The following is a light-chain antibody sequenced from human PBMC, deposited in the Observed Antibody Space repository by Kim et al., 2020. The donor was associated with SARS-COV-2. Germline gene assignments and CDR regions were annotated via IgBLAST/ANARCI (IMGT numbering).Light chain of an antibody. J-gene: IGKJ3*01. Sequence: ASTGDKVTITCRASQGISSYLAWYQQKPGKAPKLLIFAASTLQSGVPSRFSGSGSGTDFTLTISCLQSEDFATYYCQQYYSYPRTFGPGTKVDIK. CDR3: QQYYSYPRT. CDR1: QGISSY. V-gene: IGKV1-8*01. CDR2: AAS.